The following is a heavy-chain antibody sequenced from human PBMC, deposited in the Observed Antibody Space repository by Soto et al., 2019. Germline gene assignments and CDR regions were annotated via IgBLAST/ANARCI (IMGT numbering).Heavy chain of an antibody. D-gene: IGHD3-3*01. V-gene: IGHV3-30*18. CDR2: ISYDGSNK. Sequence: PGGSLRLSCAASGFTFSSYGMHWVRQAPGKGLEWVAVISYDGSNKYYADSVKGRFTISRDNSKNTLYLQMNSLRAEDTAVYYCAKGDFWSGYSPFGYFDYWGQGTLVTVSS. J-gene: IGHJ4*02. CDR3: AKGDFWSGYSPFGYFDY. CDR1: GFTFSSYG.